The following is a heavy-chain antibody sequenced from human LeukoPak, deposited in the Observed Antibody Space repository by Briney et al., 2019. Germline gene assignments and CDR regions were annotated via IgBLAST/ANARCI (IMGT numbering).Heavy chain of an antibody. Sequence: PGGSLRLSCAASGFTFDDYGMSWDRQAPGKGLEWVSGINWNGGSTGYADSVKGRFTISRDNAKNSLYLQMNSLRAEDTALYYCARTVVVAATNWFDPWGQGTLVTVSS. J-gene: IGHJ5*02. D-gene: IGHD2-15*01. CDR3: ARTVVVAATNWFDP. V-gene: IGHV3-20*04. CDR1: GFTFDDYG. CDR2: INWNGGST.